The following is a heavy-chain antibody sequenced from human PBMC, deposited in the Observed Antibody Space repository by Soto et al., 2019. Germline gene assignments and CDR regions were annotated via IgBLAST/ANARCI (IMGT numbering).Heavy chain of an antibody. CDR3: AKEMYDFWSVLPPGCAFDI. D-gene: IGHD3-3*01. J-gene: IGHJ3*02. Sequence: PGGSLRVSCAASGFTFSSYAMSWVLQAPGKGLEWVSAISGSGGSTYYADSVKGRFTISRDNSKNTLYLQMNSLRAEDTAVYYCAKEMYDFWSVLPPGCAFDIWGQGTMVTVSS. CDR2: ISGSGGST. CDR1: GFTFSSYA. V-gene: IGHV3-23*01.